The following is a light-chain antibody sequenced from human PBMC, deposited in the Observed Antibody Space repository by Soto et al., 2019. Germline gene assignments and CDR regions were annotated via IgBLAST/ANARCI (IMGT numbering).Light chain of an antibody. V-gene: IGLV2-23*02. J-gene: IGLJ1*01. Sequence: QSVLTQPASVSGSPGQSITISCPGNSSDVGSYNLVSWYQQHPGKAPKLMIYEVSKWPSGVSNRFSGSKSGNTASLTISGLQAEDEADYYCCSYAGSSTFYVFGTGTKVTVL. CDR2: EVS. CDR3: CSYAGSSTFYV. CDR1: SSDVGSYNL.